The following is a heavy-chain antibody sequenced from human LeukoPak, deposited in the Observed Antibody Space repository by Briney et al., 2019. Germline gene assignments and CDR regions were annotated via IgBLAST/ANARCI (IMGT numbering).Heavy chain of an antibody. V-gene: IGHV3-23*01. D-gene: IGHD2-2*01. Sequence: GGSLRLSCVASGFTVSSYAMTWVRQAPGKGLGWVSAITGDGANTYYADSVKGRFTISRDNSKNTLYLQMNSLRAEDTALYYCAKLIPTVDCSRTSCYGFDYWGQGTLVTVSS. CDR1: GFTVSSYA. CDR2: ITGDGANT. CDR3: AKLIPTVDCSRTSCYGFDY. J-gene: IGHJ4*02.